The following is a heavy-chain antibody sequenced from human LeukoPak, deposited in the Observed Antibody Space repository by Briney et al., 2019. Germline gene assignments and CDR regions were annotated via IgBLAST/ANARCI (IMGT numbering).Heavy chain of an antibody. V-gene: IGHV3-21*01. Sequence: PGGSLRLSCAASGFTFSRYSMNWVRQAPGKGLEWVSSISSSSSYIYYADSVKGRFTISRDNAKNSLYLQMNSLRAEDTATYYCARGEFGDYYYFYMDVWGKGTTVTVSS. CDR1: GFTFSRYS. CDR2: ISSSSSYI. D-gene: IGHD2/OR15-2a*01. J-gene: IGHJ6*03. CDR3: ARGEFGDYYYFYMDV.